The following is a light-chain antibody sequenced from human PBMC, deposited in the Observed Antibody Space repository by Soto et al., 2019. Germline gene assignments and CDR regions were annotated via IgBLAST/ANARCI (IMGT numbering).Light chain of an antibody. J-gene: IGKJ5*01. CDR2: YAS. CDR3: QQYHNWPIT. Sequence: MTQSPSTLSGSVGDRVTITCRASQSIKNLLAWYQQRPGQSPRLLLYYASTRATGVPARFSGSGSGTEFTLAISSLQSEDFAVYYCQQYHNWPITFGQGTRLEIK. CDR1: QSIKNL. V-gene: IGKV3-15*01.